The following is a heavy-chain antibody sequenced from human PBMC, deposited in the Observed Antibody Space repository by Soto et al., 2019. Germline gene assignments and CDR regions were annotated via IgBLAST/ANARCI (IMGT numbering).Heavy chain of an antibody. D-gene: IGHD1-26*01. CDR3: AREEELDAFAL. CDR2: ISYDGSNK. CDR1: GFTFSSYA. J-gene: IGHJ3*01. V-gene: IGHV3-30-3*01. Sequence: QVQLVESGGGVVQPGRSLRLSCAASGFTFSSYAMHWVRQAPGKGLEGVAVISYDGSNKYYADSVKGRSTISRDNSKNGLYLHMNGLGAEHTGVYYCAREEELDAFALWGQGTMVTVSS.